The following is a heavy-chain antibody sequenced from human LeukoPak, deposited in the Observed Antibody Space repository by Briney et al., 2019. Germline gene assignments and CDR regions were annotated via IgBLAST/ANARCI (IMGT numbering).Heavy chain of an antibody. CDR1: GFTFSNYV. J-gene: IGHJ3*02. CDR2: ISGSGDTT. D-gene: IGHD4-17*01. V-gene: IGHV3-23*01. CDR3: AKGHQVTTFYSAFDI. Sequence: PGGSLRLSCAASGFTFSNYVMSWVRQAPGKGLEWVSGISGSGDTTYYADSVKGRFTISKDNSKNTLYLQMNSLRAEGTALYYCAKGHQVTTFYSAFDIWGQGTMVTVSS.